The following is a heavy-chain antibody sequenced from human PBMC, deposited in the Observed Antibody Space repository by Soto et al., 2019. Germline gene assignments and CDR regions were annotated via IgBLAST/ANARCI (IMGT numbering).Heavy chain of an antibody. D-gene: IGHD3-10*01. V-gene: IGHV3-23*01. CDR1: GFIFENFG. Sequence: GGSLRLSCAASGFIFENFGMSWVRQAPGKGLEWISSISGSGFKKYYADSVKGRFTISRDNSKSTVYLDLKNLSAEDTAVYHFAKNRGVGLVPSATVYWFGPWGQGSRGTVSS. CDR3: AKNRGVGLVPSATVYWFGP. CDR2: ISGSGFKK. J-gene: IGHJ5*02.